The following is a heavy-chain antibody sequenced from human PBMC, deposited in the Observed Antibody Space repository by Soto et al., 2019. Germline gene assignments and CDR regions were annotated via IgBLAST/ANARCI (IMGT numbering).Heavy chain of an antibody. Sequence: QVQLVQSGAEVKKPGASVKVSCKASGYTFTSYGISWVRQAPGQGLGWMGWISAYNGNTNYAQKLQGRVTMTTDTSTSTAYMELRSLRSDDTAVYYCARDYKRYYDFFHWYYGMDVWGQGTTVTVSS. J-gene: IGHJ6*02. CDR1: GYTFTSYG. CDR3: ARDYKRYYDFFHWYYGMDV. CDR2: ISAYNGNT. V-gene: IGHV1-18*01. D-gene: IGHD3-3*01.